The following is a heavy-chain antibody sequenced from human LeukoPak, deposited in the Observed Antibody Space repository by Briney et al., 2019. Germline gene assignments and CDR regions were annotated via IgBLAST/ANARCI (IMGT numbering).Heavy chain of an antibody. D-gene: IGHD2-2*02. J-gene: IGHJ4*02. CDR1: GFPFRSYA. V-gene: IGHV3-30*02. CDR3: AKTSDQLLYSKFDY. Sequence: PGGSLRLSCAASGFPFRSYAMTWVRQAPGKGLEWVAFIQYDGSYKFYADSVQGRFSISRDNSKNTLFLQMNSLRAEDTAVYYCAKTSDQLLYSKFDYWGQGTLVTVSS. CDR2: IQYDGSYK.